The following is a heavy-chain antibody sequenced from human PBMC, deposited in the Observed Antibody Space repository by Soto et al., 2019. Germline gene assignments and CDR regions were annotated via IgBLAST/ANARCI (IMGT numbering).Heavy chain of an antibody. J-gene: IGHJ5*02. CDR2: IYSGGST. CDR1: GFTVSSNY. CDR3: ARVNPWFDP. Sequence: GGSLTLFCAASGFTVSSNYMSWVRQAPGKGLEWVSVIYSGGSTYYADSVKGRFTISRDNSTNTLYLQMNSLRAEDTAVYYCARVNPWFDPWGQGTLVTVSS. V-gene: IGHV3-53*01.